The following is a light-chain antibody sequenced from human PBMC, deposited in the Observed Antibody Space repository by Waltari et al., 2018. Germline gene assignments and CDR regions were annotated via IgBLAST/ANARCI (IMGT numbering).Light chain of an antibody. CDR1: QSLLSSSNNKNY. CDR2: WAS. CDR3: QQRSNWIT. J-gene: IGKJ5*01. V-gene: IGKV4-1*01. Sequence: IVMTQSPDSLGVSLGERATINCRSSQSLLSSSNNKNYLAWYQQKPGQPPRLLMYWASLREAGVPERFSGSGSATDFTLTISSLEPEDFAVYYCQQRSNWITFGQGTRLEIK.